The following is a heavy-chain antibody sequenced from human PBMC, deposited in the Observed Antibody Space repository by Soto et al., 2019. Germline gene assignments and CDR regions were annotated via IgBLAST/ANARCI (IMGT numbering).Heavy chain of an antibody. D-gene: IGHD2-15*01. J-gene: IGHJ3*02. CDR1: GFTFSSYG. V-gene: IGHV3-33*01. Sequence: QVPLVESGGGVVQPGRSLRLSCAASGFTFSSYGMHWVRQAPGKGLEWVARIWFDGSDKYYTEYVKGRFTISRDNSKSTLFLQMNSLRAEDTAVDYGARLYCSAASCYSGGAFEIRGQGTMVTVSS. CDR3: ARLYCSAASCYSGGAFEI. CDR2: IWFDGSDK.